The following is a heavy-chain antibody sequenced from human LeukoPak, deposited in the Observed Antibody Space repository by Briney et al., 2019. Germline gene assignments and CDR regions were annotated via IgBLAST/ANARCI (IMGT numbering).Heavy chain of an antibody. Sequence: WETLSLTCAVYGGSFSGYYWSWMRQPPGKGLEWIGEINHSGSTNYNPSLKSRVTISVDTSKNQFSLKLSSVTAADTAVYYCARGRRDGYNDYWGQGTLVTVSS. CDR2: INHSGST. CDR1: GGSFSGYY. V-gene: IGHV4-34*01. D-gene: IGHD5-24*01. J-gene: IGHJ4*02. CDR3: ARGRRDGYNDY.